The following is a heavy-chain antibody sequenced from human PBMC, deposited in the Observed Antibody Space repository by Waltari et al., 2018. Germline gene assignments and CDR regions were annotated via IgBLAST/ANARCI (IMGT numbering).Heavy chain of an antibody. CDR3: ASEPVSVAAAPLNYYYYGMDV. J-gene: IGHJ6*02. Sequence: QVQLVQSGAEVKKPGSSVKVSCKASGGTFSSYAISWVRQAPGQGLEWMGRIIPIFGTANYAQKFQGRVTITADKSTSTAYMELSSLRSEDTAVYYCASEPVSVAAAPLNYYYYGMDVWGQGTTVTVSS. CDR2: IIPIFGTA. D-gene: IGHD6-13*01. CDR1: GGTFSSYA. V-gene: IGHV1-69*08.